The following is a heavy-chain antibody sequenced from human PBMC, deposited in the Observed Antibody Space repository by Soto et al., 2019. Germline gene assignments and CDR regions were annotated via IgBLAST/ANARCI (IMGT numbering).Heavy chain of an antibody. CDR2: IYAIGSP. CDR3: ARGVGSSPPRY. D-gene: IGHD1-26*01. CDR1: GGSISVYY. V-gene: IGHV4-59*01. J-gene: IGHJ4*02. Sequence: SETLSLTCTISGGSISVYYWSWVRQPPGHELEWIGYIYAIGSPYYNPSLRSRVTISADTSKNQISLKLTSPTAADTAVYYCARGVGSSPPRYWGRGTLVTVSS.